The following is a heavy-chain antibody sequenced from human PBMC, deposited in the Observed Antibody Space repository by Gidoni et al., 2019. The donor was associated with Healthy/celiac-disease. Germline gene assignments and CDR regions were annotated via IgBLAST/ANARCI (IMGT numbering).Heavy chain of an antibody. J-gene: IGHJ4*02. CDR1: GLPFSSYG. CDR2: IWYDGSNK. V-gene: IGHV3-33*01. D-gene: IGHD3-22*01. CDR3: ARGTYYYDSTFDY. Sequence: QVQLVESGGGVVQPGRSLRLSCAASGLPFSSYGMHWVRQAPGKGLEWVAVIWYDGSNKYYADSVKGRFTISRDNSKNTLYLQMNSLRAEDTAVYYCARGTYYYDSTFDYWGQGTLVTVSS.